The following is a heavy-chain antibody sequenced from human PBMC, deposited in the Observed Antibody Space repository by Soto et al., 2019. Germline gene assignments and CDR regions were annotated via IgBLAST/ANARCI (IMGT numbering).Heavy chain of an antibody. CDR1: GFSLSTSGVG. V-gene: IGHV2-5*01. J-gene: IGHJ6*02. CDR3: ARYRVSGYHYYGLDV. Sequence: PTLVNPTQTLTLTCTFSGFSLSTSGVGVGWIRQPPGKAPEWLALIYWNDDKRYSPSLKSRLTITKDTSKNQVVLTMTNMDPVETATYHCARYRVSGYHYYGLDVWGQGTTVTVSS. CDR2: IYWNDDK. D-gene: IGHD3-16*02.